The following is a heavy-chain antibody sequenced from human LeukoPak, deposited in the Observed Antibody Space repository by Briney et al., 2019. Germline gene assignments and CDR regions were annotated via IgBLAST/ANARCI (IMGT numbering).Heavy chain of an antibody. CDR3: ASGVAAAENDAFDI. J-gene: IGHJ3*02. D-gene: IGHD6-13*01. CDR2: IIPIFGTA. Sequence: SVKVSCKAPGGTFSSYAISWVRQAPGQGLEWMGGIIPIFGTANYAQKFQGRVTITADESTSTAYMELSSLRSEDTAVYYCASGVAAAENDAFDIWGQGTMVTVSS. V-gene: IGHV1-69*13. CDR1: GGTFSSYA.